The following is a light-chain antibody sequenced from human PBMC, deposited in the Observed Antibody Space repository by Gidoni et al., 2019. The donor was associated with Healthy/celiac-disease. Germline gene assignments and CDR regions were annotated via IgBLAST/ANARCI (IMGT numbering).Light chain of an antibody. CDR3: QQYGSSPTT. CDR2: GAS. CDR1: QSVSSSY. J-gene: IGKJ4*01. V-gene: IGKV3-20*01. Sequence: IVSTQSPATLSLSPGESATLPCRASQSVSSSYLAWYQQKPGQAPRLLIYGASSRATGIPDRFSGSGSGTDFTLTISRLEPEDCAVYYCQQYGSSPTTFGGGTKVEIK.